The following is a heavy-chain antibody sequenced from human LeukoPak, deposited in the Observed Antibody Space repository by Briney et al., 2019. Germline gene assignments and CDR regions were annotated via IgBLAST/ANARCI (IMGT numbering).Heavy chain of an antibody. CDR1: GFTFSDYY. CDR2: ISSSGSTI. Sequence: GGSLRLSCAASGFTFSDYYMSWIRQAPGKGLEWVSYISSSGSTIYYADSVKGRFTISRDNSKNTLHLQMNNLRAEDTALYYCAKENFADSSGYYRFDYWGQGTLVTVSS. D-gene: IGHD3-22*01. CDR3: AKENFADSSGYYRFDY. V-gene: IGHV3-11*01. J-gene: IGHJ4*02.